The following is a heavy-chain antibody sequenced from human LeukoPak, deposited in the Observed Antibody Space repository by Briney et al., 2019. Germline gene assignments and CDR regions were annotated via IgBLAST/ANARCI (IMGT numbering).Heavy chain of an antibody. V-gene: IGHV1-2*02. J-gene: IGHJ4*02. CDR2: INPNSGGT. D-gene: IGHD5-18*01. CDR3: ARARRDSYGPTDAFDY. CDR1: GGTFSGYA. Sequence: ASVKVSCKASGGTFSGYAISWVRQAPGQGLEWMGWINPNSGGTNYAQKFQGRVTMTRDTSISTAYMELSRLRSDDTAVYYCARARRDSYGPTDAFDYWGQETLVTVSS.